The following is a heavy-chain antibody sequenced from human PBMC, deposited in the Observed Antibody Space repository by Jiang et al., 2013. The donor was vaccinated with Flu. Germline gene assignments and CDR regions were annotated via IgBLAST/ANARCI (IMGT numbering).Heavy chain of an antibody. Sequence: GGGLVQPGESLRLSCAASGFTVTDNSMNWVRQAPGKGLEWVSLIYSDGRTYFADSLKDRFTISRDNSKNTLYLQMTSLRAEDTAVYYCARDRYYDASGYYYYYYGMDVWGQGTTVTVSS. CDR3: ARDRYYDASGYYYYYYGMDV. D-gene: IGHD3-22*01. J-gene: IGHJ6*02. CDR1: GFTVTDNS. V-gene: IGHV3-66*01. CDR2: IYSDGRT.